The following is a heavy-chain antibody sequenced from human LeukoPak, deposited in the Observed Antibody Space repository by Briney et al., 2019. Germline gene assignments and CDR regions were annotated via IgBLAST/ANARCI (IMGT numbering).Heavy chain of an antibody. CDR2: ISSSSSYI. V-gene: IGHV3-21*01. J-gene: IGHJ4*02. CDR3: ARDPSVDGYSDY. CDR1: GFTFSSYS. Sequence: GGSLRLSCAASGFTFSSYSMNWVRQAPGKGLEWVSSISSSSSYIYYADSVKGRFTISRDNAKNSLYLQMNSLRAEDTAVYYCARDPSVDGYSDYWGQGTLVTVSS. D-gene: IGHD5-24*01.